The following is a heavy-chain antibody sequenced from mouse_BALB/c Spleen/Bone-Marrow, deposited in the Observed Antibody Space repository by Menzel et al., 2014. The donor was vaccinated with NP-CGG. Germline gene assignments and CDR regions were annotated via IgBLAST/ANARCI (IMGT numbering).Heavy chain of an antibody. CDR1: GFNIKDTY. CDR2: IDPSNGNS. V-gene: IGHV14-3*02. Sequence: VQLQQTRAELVKPGASVMLSCTASGFNIKDTYIHWMKQRPERGLEWIGGIDPSNGNSKFDPKFQGKATITADTSSNTAYLKLISLESEDTYFYYCALYDVYPFDYWGQGTTLTVSS. D-gene: IGHD2-3*01. J-gene: IGHJ2*01. CDR3: ALYDVYPFDY.